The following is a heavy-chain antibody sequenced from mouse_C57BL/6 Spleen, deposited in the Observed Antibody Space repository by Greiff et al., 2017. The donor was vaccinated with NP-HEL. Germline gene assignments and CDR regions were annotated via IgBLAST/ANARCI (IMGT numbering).Heavy chain of an antibody. CDR1: GYSFTGYY. CDR2: INPSTGGT. Sequence: VQLQQSGPELVKPGASVKISCKASGYSFTGYYMNWVKQSPEKSLEWIGEINPSTGGTTYNQKFKAKATLTVDKSSSTAYMQLKSLTSEDSAVYYCARDDGFTTVVGFDYWGQGTTLTVSS. J-gene: IGHJ2*01. D-gene: IGHD1-1*01. CDR3: ARDDGFTTVVGFDY. V-gene: IGHV1-42*01.